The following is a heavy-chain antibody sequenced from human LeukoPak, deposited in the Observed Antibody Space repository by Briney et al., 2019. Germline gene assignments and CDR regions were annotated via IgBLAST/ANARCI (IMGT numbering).Heavy chain of an antibody. V-gene: IGHV3-23*01. J-gene: IGHJ4*02. CDR3: AKDPRTSTIFGVVPPY. CDR2: ISGSGGST. D-gene: IGHD3-3*01. Sequence: GRSLRLSCAASGFTFSSYAMSWVRQAPGKGLEWVSAISGSGGSTYYADSVKGRFTISRDNSKNTLYLQMNSLRAEDTAVYYCAKDPRTSTIFGVVPPYWGQGTLVTVSS. CDR1: GFTFSSYA.